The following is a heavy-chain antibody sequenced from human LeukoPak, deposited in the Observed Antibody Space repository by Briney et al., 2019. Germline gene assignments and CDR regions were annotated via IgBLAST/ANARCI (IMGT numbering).Heavy chain of an antibody. D-gene: IGHD1-1*01. V-gene: IGHV3-48*03. Sequence: GGSLRLSCAASGFTFSSYEMNWVRQAPGKGLEWVSYISSSGSTIYYADSVKGRFTISRDNAKNSLYLQMNSLRAEDTAVYYCAYNWKDGVYVPLDPWGQGTLVTVSS. CDR1: GFTFSSYE. CDR2: ISSSGSTI. CDR3: AYNWKDGVYVPLDP. J-gene: IGHJ5*02.